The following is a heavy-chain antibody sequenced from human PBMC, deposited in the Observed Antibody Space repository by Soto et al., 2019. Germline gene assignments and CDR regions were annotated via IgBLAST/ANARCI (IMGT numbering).Heavy chain of an antibody. CDR3: LKLGVPRH. J-gene: IGHJ4*02. CDR1: GFTLCNAW. D-gene: IGHD2-8*01. Sequence: PGWSMRLSCAASGFTLCNAWVNWVRQAPGKGLEWVGRIRSKTDGGTADYAAPVKGRFTISRDDSENTVYLQMNGLKTEDTAVYYCLKLGVPRHWGRGTLVTVSS. V-gene: IGHV3-15*07. CDR2: IRSKTDGGTA.